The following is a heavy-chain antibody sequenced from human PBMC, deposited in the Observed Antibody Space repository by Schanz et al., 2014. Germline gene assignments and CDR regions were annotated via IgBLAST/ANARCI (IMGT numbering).Heavy chain of an antibody. CDR2: MSDDGSIK. D-gene: IGHD2-15*01. Sequence: QVQMVESGGGVVQPGRPLRLSCAASGFTFSSYGMHWVRQAPGKGLEWVAAMSDDGSIKYYGDSVKGRFTISRDNSKNTLYLQMNTLRAEDTAVYYCARDRGCCSGGSCLTFDYWGQGTLVTVSS. CDR1: GFTFSSYG. J-gene: IGHJ4*02. V-gene: IGHV3-30*03. CDR3: ARDRGCCSGGSCLTFDY.